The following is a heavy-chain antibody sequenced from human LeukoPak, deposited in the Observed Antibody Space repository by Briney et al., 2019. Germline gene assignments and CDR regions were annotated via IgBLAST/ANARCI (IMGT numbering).Heavy chain of an antibody. CDR1: GFTFSSYA. J-gene: IGHJ4*02. Sequence: GGSPRLSCAASGFTFSSYAMSWVRQAPGKGLEWVSAISGSGGSTYYADSVKGRFTISRDNSKNTLYLQMNSLRAEDTAVYYCATASPRCIVVVITGYFDYWGQGTLVTVSS. V-gene: IGHV3-23*01. CDR2: ISGSGGST. CDR3: ATASPRCIVVVITGYFDY. D-gene: IGHD3-22*01.